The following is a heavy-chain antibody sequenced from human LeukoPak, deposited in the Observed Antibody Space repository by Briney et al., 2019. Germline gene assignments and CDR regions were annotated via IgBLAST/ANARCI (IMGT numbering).Heavy chain of an antibody. CDR1: GFTFSSHW. V-gene: IGHV3-74*01. D-gene: IGHD5-18*01. Sequence: GGSLRLSCAASGFTFSSHWMFWVRQAPGKGLVCVSRINSDGSSTSYADSVKGRFTISRDNAKNTLYLQMHSLRADDTAVYYCARVVGIQIWALNYWGQGTVVTVSS. CDR2: INSDGSST. CDR3: ARVVGIQIWALNY. J-gene: IGHJ4*02.